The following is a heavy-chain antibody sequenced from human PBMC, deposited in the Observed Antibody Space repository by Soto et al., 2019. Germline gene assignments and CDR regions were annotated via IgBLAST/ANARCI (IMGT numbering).Heavy chain of an antibody. D-gene: IGHD6-25*01. Sequence: QVQLVQSGAEVKKPGSSVKVSCKASGGTFSSYGISWVRQAPGQGLEWMGGIIPIFGTANYAQNFQGRVTTAADESTSTAYMELSNLRSEDTAVYYCARAAQPREYYYGMGVWGKGTTVTVSS. V-gene: IGHV1-69*12. CDR1: GGTFSSYG. J-gene: IGHJ6*04. CDR2: IIPIFGTA. CDR3: ARAAQPREYYYGMGV.